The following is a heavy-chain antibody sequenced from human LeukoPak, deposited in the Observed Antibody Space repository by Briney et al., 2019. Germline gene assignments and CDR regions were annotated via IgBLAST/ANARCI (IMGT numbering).Heavy chain of an antibody. CDR3: ARSADSSGYFREIPLYYSDY. J-gene: IGHJ4*02. D-gene: IGHD3-22*01. CDR2: ISSSGTYI. Sequence: GGSLRLSCAASGFTFSSYIMNWVRQAPGKGLEWVSFISSSGTYIYYADSVKGRFTISRDNAKNSLYLQMDSLRAEDTAVYYCARSADSSGYFREIPLYYSDYWGQGTLVTVSS. V-gene: IGHV3-21*01. CDR1: GFTFSSYI.